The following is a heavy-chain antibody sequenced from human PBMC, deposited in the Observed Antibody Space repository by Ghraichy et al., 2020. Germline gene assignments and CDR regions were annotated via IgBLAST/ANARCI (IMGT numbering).Heavy chain of an antibody. CDR2: ISSSSSYI. V-gene: IGHV3-21*01. CDR3: ARSRDYYDSSGYSD. D-gene: IGHD3-22*01. J-gene: IGHJ4*02. Sequence: GGSLRLSCAASGFTFSSYSMNWVRQAPGKGLEWVSSISSSSSYIYYADSVKGRFTISRDNAKNSLYLQMNSLRAEDTAVYYCARSRDYYDSSGYSDWGQGTLVTVSS. CDR1: GFTFSSYS.